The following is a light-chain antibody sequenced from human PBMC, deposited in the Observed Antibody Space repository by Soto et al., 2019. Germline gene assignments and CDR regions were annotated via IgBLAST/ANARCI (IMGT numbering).Light chain of an antibody. CDR1: SSDVGGYNY. J-gene: IGLJ1*01. V-gene: IGLV2-23*01. CDR2: KGT. CDR3: CSSAPESTYV. Sequence: QSALTQPASVSGSPGQSITISCTGTSSDVGGYNYVSWYQQHPDKAPQLMIYKGTQRPSGVSNRFSGSTSGNAASLTISGLQAGDEADYFCCSSAPESTYVFGTGTKVTVL.